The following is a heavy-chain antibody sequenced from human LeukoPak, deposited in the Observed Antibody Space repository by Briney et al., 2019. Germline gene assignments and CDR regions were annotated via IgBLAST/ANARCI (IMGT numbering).Heavy chain of an antibody. J-gene: IGHJ4*02. Sequence: GGSLRLSCAASGFTLSSYAMSWVRQGPGKGLEWVSAISVSGNTYHADSVKGRFTISRDNSKNTLYLQMNSLRAEDTAVYYCAKSGDIQWLVHFDYWGQGTLVTVSS. D-gene: IGHD6-19*01. CDR1: GFTLSSYA. CDR2: ISVSGNT. V-gene: IGHV3-23*01. CDR3: AKSGDIQWLVHFDY.